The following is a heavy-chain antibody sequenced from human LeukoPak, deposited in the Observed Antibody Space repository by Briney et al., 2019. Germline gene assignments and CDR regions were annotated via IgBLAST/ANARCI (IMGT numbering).Heavy chain of an antibody. CDR3: ARAERGSSWYRVGDY. CDR2: MNPNSGNT. D-gene: IGHD6-13*01. CDR1: GYTFTSYD. Sequence: ASVKVSCKASGYTFTSYDINWVRQATGHGLEWMGWMNPNSGNTGYAQKFQGRVTMTRNTSISTAYMELSSLRSEDAAVYYCARAERGSSWYRVGDYWGQGTLVTVSS. J-gene: IGHJ4*02. V-gene: IGHV1-8*01.